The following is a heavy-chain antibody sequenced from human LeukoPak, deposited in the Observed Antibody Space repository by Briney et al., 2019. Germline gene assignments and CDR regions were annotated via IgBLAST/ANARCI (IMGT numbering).Heavy chain of an antibody. V-gene: IGHV3-30-3*01. CDR2: ISYDGSNK. CDR1: GFTFSSYA. J-gene: IGHJ4*02. D-gene: IGHD2-2*02. Sequence: PGGSLRLSCAASGFTFSSYAMHWVRQAPGKGLEWVAVISYDGSNKYYADSVKGRFTISRDNSKNTLYLQMNSLRAEDTAVYYCARGIAGYCSSTSCYRGVTDWGQGTLVTVSS. CDR3: ARGIAGYCSSTSCYRGVTD.